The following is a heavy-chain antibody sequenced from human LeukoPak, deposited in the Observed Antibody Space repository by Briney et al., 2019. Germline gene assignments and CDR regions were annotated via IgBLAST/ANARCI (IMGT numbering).Heavy chain of an antibody. V-gene: IGHV3-33*01. Sequence: GRSLRLSCAASGFTFSNYGIHWVRQAPGKGLEWVAVIWYDGSNKNYADSVKGRFTISRDNSKNTLYLQMNSLRAEDTAVYYCARDRYPYGRDVWGQGTTVTVSS. D-gene: IGHD1-1*01. CDR1: GFTFSNYG. J-gene: IGHJ6*02. CDR2: IWYDGSNK. CDR3: ARDRYPYGRDV.